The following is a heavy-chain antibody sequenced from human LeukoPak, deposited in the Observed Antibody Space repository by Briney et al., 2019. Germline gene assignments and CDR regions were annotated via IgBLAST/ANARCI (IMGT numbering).Heavy chain of an antibody. J-gene: IGHJ4*02. Sequence: PGGSLRLSCAASGFTFSSYGMHWVRQAPGKGLEWVAVISYDGSNKYYADSVKGRFTISRDNSKNTLYLQMNSLRAEDTAVYYCAKTGIAVAGTEPALDYWGQGTLVTVSS. D-gene: IGHD6-19*01. CDR1: GFTFSSYG. CDR3: AKTGIAVAGTEPALDY. CDR2: ISYDGSNK. V-gene: IGHV3-30*18.